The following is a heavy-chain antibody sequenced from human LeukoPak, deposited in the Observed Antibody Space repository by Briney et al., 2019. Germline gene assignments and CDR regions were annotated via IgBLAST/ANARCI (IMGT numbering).Heavy chain of an antibody. CDR1: GFTLSSYW. Sequence: PGGSLRLSCAASGFTLSSYWISWVRQAPGKGLEWVAYIKQDGSEKYYVDSVKGRFTISRDNAKNTVYLQMNSLRAEDTAVYYCARAVAAAGSYWGQGTLVTVSS. J-gene: IGHJ4*02. CDR2: IKQDGSEK. V-gene: IGHV3-7*04. D-gene: IGHD6-13*01. CDR3: ARAVAAAGSY.